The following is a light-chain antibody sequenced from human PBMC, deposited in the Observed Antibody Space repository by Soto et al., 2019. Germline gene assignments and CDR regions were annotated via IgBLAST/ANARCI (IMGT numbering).Light chain of an antibody. Sequence: DIEMTQSPASLSASVGDRVTISCRTRQTINNNLNWYQQRPGKAPKLLIYSSSNLMSGFPPRVSGSGSWTDSTLTISSLQPEDFATDVCQQSYITPFTVGQGTRLDSK. V-gene: IGKV1-39*01. CDR2: SSS. CDR1: QTINNN. CDR3: QQSYITPFT. J-gene: IGKJ5*01.